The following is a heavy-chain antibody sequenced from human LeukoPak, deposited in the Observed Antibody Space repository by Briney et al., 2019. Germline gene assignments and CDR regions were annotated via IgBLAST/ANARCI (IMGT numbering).Heavy chain of an antibody. CDR1: GFTFSSYD. J-gene: IGHJ4*02. V-gene: IGHV3-13*01. Sequence: GGSLRLSCAASGFTFSSYDMHWVRQTTGKGLEWVSAIGTAGDTYYPGSVKGRFTISRENAKNSSYLQMNSLRAGDTAVYYCARGDSSGYQRNTKFDYWGQGTLVTVSS. CDR2: IGTAGDT. D-gene: IGHD3-22*01. CDR3: ARGDSSGYQRNTKFDY.